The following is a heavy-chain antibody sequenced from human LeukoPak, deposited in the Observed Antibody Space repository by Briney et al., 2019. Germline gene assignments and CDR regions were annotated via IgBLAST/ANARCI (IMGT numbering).Heavy chain of an antibody. CDR2: INPNSGDT. V-gene: IGHV1-2*02. CDR3: VRGRNMAAAGTESSALFDY. D-gene: IGHD6-13*01. J-gene: IGHJ4*02. Sequence: ASVKDSLKSSGYTFTGYYMHAVRQPPGQGLEWMGWINPNSGDTSYAQNFQGRVTMTRDTSITTAYMELSSLTSDDTAAYYCVRGRNMAAAGTESSALFDYWGQGTLVAVSS. CDR1: GYTFTGYY.